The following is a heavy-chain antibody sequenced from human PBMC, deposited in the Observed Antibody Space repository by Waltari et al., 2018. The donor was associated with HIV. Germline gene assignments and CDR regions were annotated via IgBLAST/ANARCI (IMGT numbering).Heavy chain of an antibody. CDR1: GYTFTRYY. CDR2: IKPRGGST. Sequence: VQLLQSGAEVKKPGASVRVSCKASGYTFTRYYMHWVRQAPAQGLEWMGLIKPRGGSTTYAQNFQGRVTMTRDTSSSTVYMELSSLTSEDTAVYYCATQQRRAFDIWGLGTMVAVSS. J-gene: IGHJ3*02. V-gene: IGHV1-46*01. D-gene: IGHD1-1*01. CDR3: ATQQRRAFDI.